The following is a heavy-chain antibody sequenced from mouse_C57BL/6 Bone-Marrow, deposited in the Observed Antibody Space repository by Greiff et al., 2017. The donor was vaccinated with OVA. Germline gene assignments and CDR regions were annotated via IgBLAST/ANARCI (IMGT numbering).Heavy chain of an antibody. CDR1: GYTFTSYW. J-gene: IGHJ1*03. CDR2: IHPNSGST. V-gene: IGHV1-64*01. CDR3: AMQWYFDV. Sequence: VQLQQPGAELVKPGASVKLSCKASGYTFTSYWMHWVKQRPGQGLEWIGMIHPNSGSTNYNEKFKSKATLTVEKSSSTAYMQLSSLTSEYSAVYYCAMQWYFDVWGTGTTVTVSS. D-gene: IGHD6-1*01.